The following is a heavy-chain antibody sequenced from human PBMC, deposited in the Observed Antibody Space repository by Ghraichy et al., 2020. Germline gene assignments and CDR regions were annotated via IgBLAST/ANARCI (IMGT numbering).Heavy chain of an antibody. Sequence: GASLRLSCAASGFAVRNNYMNWVRQLPGKGLEWISVLYSAGGGTVYADSVKDRFTISMDDSKNTVYLQMTNLRVDDSAIYFCARNPQPYTGYDFFDYWGQGTQVTVSS. CDR2: LYSAGGGT. CDR3: ARNPQPYTGYDFFDY. V-gene: IGHV3-66*01. D-gene: IGHD5-12*01. J-gene: IGHJ4*02. CDR1: GFAVRNNY.